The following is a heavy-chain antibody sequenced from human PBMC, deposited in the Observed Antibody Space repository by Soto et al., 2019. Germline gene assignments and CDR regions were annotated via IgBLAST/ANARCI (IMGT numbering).Heavy chain of an antibody. CDR2: ISDSGAGT. CDR3: AKGLSNGRRYAAD. J-gene: IGHJ4*02. Sequence: EVHLLESGGGLVQPGESLRLSCGGSGFTFSSCVMTWVRQAPGKGLEWVSCISDSGAGTHYADSVKGRFTISRDNSKNTMYLQMNNLRAEDTGVYYCAKGLSNGRRYAADWGQGTLVTVSS. D-gene: IGHD2-8*01. CDR1: GFTFSSCV. V-gene: IGHV3-23*01.